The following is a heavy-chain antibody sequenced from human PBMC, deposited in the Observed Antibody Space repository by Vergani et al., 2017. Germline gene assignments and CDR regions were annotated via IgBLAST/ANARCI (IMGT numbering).Heavy chain of an antibody. V-gene: IGHV4-59*01. CDR3: ASDTHSGQRADR. CDR2: IHYSENT. CDR1: GFSFGDYA. J-gene: IGHJ5*02. D-gene: IGHD6-19*01. Sequence: VQLVESGGGLVPPGRSLRLSCAASGFSFGDYAMTWVRQAPGKGLEWIGSIHYSENTNYNPSLKTRVTISVDTSKNQFSLTLTSVTAADTAVYYCASDTHSGQRADRWGQGILVT.